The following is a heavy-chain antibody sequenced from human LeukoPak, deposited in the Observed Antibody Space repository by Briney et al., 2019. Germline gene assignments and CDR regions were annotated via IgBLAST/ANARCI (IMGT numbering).Heavy chain of an antibody. CDR1: GFTFSSYA. CDR2: ISGSGGST. CDR3: AKAGGGNWNYDYYYYMDV. Sequence: PGGSLRLSCAASGFTFSSYAMSWVRQAPGKGLERVSAISGSGGSTYYADSVKGRFTISRDNSKNTLYLQMNSLRAEDTAVYYCAKAGGGNWNYDYYYYMDVWGKGTTVTVSS. D-gene: IGHD1-7*01. V-gene: IGHV3-23*01. J-gene: IGHJ6*03.